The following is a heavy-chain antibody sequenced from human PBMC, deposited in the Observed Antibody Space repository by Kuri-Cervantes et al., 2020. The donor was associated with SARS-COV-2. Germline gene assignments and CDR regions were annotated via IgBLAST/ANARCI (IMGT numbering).Heavy chain of an antibody. D-gene: IGHD2-2*02. CDR1: GGAFNSHA. V-gene: IGHV1-69*06. CDR3: ARDSEYCGSTTCYIEQ. Sequence: SVKVSCKASGGAFNSHAISWVRQAPGQGLEWMGRVIPIFGTGDNAQKFQGRITITADTSTRTAYMELSSLTSEDTAVYYCARDSEYCGSTTCYIEQWGQGTPVTVSS. CDR2: VIPIFGTG. J-gene: IGHJ4*02.